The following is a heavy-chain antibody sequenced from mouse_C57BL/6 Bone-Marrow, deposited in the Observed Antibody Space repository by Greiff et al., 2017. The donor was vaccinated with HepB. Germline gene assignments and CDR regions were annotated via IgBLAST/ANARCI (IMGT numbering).Heavy chain of an antibody. Sequence: DVKLVESGGDLVKPGGSLKLSCAASGFTFSSYGMSWVRQTPDKRLEWVATISSGGSYNYYPDSVKGRFTISRDNAKNTLYLQMSSLKSEDTAMYYCARGYYDYDHFDYWGQGTTLTVSS. CDR3: ARGYYDYDHFDY. V-gene: IGHV5-6*02. D-gene: IGHD2-4*01. J-gene: IGHJ2*01. CDR2: ISSGGSYN. CDR1: GFTFSSYG.